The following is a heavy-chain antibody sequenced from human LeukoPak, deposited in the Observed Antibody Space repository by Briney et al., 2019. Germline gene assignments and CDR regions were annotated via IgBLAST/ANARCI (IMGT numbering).Heavy chain of an antibody. D-gene: IGHD2-8*01. CDR3: AREGLVLMVYVLFDY. J-gene: IGHJ4*02. V-gene: IGHV1-18*01. Sequence: ASVKASCKASGYTFTSYGISWVRQAPGQGLEWMGWISAYNGNTNYAQKLQGRVTMTTDTSTSTAYMELRSLRSVDTAVYYCAREGLVLMVYVLFDYWGQGTLVTVSS. CDR1: GYTFTSYG. CDR2: ISAYNGNT.